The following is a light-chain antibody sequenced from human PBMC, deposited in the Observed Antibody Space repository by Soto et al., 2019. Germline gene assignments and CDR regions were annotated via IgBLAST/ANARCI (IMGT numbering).Light chain of an antibody. J-gene: IGKJ1*01. CDR3: QHYGSSPRT. CDR2: DAS. CDR1: QSVSSSY. Sequence: EIVLTQSPATLSVSPGERATLSCRASQSVSSSYLAWYQQKPGQAPRLLIYDASNRANGIPARFTGSGSGTDFTLTISRLEPEDFAVYYCQHYGSSPRTFGQGTKVDIK. V-gene: IGKV3-20*01.